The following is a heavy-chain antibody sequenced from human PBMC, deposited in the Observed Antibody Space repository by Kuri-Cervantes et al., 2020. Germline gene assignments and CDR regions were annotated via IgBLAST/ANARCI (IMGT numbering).Heavy chain of an antibody. V-gene: IGHV1-69*05. CDR2: IIPIFGTA. Sequence: SVKVSCKASGGTFSSYAISWVRQAPGQGLEWMGGIIPIFGTANYAQKFQGRVTITTDESTSTAYMELSSLRSEDTAVYYCARVHYDSSGLTGYLDYWGQGTLVTVSS. J-gene: IGHJ4*02. CDR3: ARVHYDSSGLTGYLDY. D-gene: IGHD3-22*01. CDR1: GGTFSSYA.